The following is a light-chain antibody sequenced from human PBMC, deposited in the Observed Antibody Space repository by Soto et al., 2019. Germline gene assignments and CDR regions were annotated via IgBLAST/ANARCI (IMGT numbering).Light chain of an antibody. J-gene: IGKJ3*01. Sequence: EIVMTQSPVTLSVSPGERATLSCRASQSVSSNLAWYQHKPGQAPRLLIYGTSTRATGIPARFSGSGSGTEFTLTISSLQSEDSAVYYCQQCNNWPSFTFGPGTKVDIK. CDR2: GTS. V-gene: IGKV3-15*01. CDR1: QSVSSN. CDR3: QQCNNWPSFT.